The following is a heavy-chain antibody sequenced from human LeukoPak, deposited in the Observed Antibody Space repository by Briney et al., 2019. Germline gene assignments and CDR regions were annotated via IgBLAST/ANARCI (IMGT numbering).Heavy chain of an antibody. D-gene: IGHD3-3*01. J-gene: IGHJ5*02. CDR1: GDSISSGSYY. V-gene: IGHV4-61*02. Sequence: SQTLSLTCTVSGDSISSGSYYWSWIRQPAGEGLEWIGRIYSSGRTHYSPSLKSRVAISVDTSKNGFSLRLSSVTAADTAVYYCARFFGVVILGPYNCFDPWGQGTLVTVSS. CDR2: IYSSGRT. CDR3: ARFFGVVILGPYNCFDP.